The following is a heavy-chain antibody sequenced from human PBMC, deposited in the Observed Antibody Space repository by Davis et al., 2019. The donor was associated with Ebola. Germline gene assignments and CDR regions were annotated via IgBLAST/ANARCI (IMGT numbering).Heavy chain of an antibody. V-gene: IGHV1-8*01. CDR1: GYTFTSYD. Sequence: ASVKVSCKASGYTFTSYDINWVRQATGQGLEWMGWMNPNSGNTGYAQKFQGRVTMTRNTSISTAYMELSSLRSEDTAVYYCARGTSLELPFYYYYGMDVWGQGTTVAVSS. J-gene: IGHJ6*02. CDR2: MNPNSGNT. CDR3: ARGTSLELPFYYYYGMDV. D-gene: IGHD1-7*01.